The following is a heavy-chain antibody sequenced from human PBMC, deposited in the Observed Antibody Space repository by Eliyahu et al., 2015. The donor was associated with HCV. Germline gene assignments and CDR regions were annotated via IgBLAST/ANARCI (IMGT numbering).Heavy chain of an antibody. CDR3: ARGDYYGSGSYYYFDY. V-gene: IGHV3-30-3*01. CDR2: ISYDGSNK. D-gene: IGHD3-10*01. CDR1: GFXFRTYA. Sequence: QVQLVESGGGVVQPGRSLXLSCAASGFXFRTYAMPWVRQAPGKGLEWVAVISYDGSNKYSADSVKGRFTISRDNSKNTLYLQMNSLRAEDTAVYYCARGDYYGSGSYYYFDYWGQGTLVTVSS. J-gene: IGHJ4*02.